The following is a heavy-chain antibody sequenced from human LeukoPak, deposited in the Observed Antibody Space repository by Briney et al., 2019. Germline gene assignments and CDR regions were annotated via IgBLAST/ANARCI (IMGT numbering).Heavy chain of an antibody. V-gene: IGHV3-23*01. CDR2: ISGSGGST. CDR3: AKAADWNDGRLWAFDI. D-gene: IGHD1-1*01. Sequence: PGGSLRLSCAASRFTFSSYAMSWVRQAPGKGLEWVSAISGSGGSTYYADSVKGRFTISRDNSKNTLYLQMNSLRAEDTAVYYCAKAADWNDGRLWAFDIWGQGTMVTVSS. J-gene: IGHJ3*02. CDR1: RFTFSSYA.